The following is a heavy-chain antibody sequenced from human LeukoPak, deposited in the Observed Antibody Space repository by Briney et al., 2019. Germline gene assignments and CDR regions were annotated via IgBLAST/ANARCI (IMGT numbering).Heavy chain of an antibody. CDR3: ARDLIVGIDAFDI. D-gene: IGHD3-22*01. CDR2: INPSGGST. V-gene: IGHV1-46*01. Sequence: GASVKVSCKASGYTFTSYYMHWVRQAPGQGLEWMGIINPSGGSTSYAQKFQGRVTITADKSTSTAYMELSSLRSEDTAVYYCARDLIVGIDAFDIWGQGTMVTVSS. J-gene: IGHJ3*02. CDR1: GYTFTSYY.